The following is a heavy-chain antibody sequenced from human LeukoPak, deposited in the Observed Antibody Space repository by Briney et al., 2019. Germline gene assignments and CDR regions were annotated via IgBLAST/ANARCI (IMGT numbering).Heavy chain of an antibody. CDR2: INPSGGST. Sequence: ASVKVSCKASGYTFTSYYMHWVRQAPGQGLEWMGIINPSGGSTSYAQKFQGRVTMTRDTSTSTVYMELSSLRSEDTAVYYCARGYYDFWSGYYTNFDYWGQGTLVTVSS. D-gene: IGHD3-3*01. J-gene: IGHJ4*02. V-gene: IGHV1-46*01. CDR1: GYTFTSYY. CDR3: ARGYYDFWSGYYTNFDY.